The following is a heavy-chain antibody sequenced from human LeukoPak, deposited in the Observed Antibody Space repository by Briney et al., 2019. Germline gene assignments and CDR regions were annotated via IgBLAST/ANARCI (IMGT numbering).Heavy chain of an antibody. Sequence: GGSLRLSCAASGFTFDDYGMSWVRQAPGKGLEWVSGINWNGGSTGYADSVKGRFTISRDNAKNSLYLQMNSLRAEDTALYYCARDRVVVPAGPIGYYYYYMDVWGKGTTVTVSS. CDR1: GFTFDDYG. D-gene: IGHD2-2*01. CDR3: ARDRVVVPAGPIGYYYYYMDV. CDR2: INWNGGST. J-gene: IGHJ6*03. V-gene: IGHV3-20*04.